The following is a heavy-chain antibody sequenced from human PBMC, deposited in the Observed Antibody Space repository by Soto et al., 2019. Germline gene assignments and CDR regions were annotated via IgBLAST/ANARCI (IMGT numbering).Heavy chain of an antibody. Sequence: GGSLRLSWAASGFTFSSSTMSWVRQAPGKGLEWVSPISGSGSSTSHADSVKGRCTISRDDTKNTRYLQMNSRRAEDTAEYLCATVRSTSRLWLRYYYYYYGMDIWGPGTSVTVFS. CDR3: ATVRSTSRLWLRYYYYYYGMDI. D-gene: IGHD2-2*01. CDR2: ISGSGSST. J-gene: IGHJ6*02. CDR1: GFTFSSST. V-gene: IGHV3-23*01.